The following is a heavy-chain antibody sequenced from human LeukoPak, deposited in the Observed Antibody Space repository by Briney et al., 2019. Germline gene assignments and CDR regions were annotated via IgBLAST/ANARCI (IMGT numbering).Heavy chain of an antibody. CDR2: IYHSGST. V-gene: IGHV4-38-2*02. CDR1: GYSISSGYY. Sequence: SETLSLTCTVSGYSISSGYYWGWIRQPPGKGLEWIGSIYHSGSTYYNPSLKGRVTISVDTSKNQFSLKLSSVTAADTAVYYCASPFPYSSGRFFAYWGQGTLVTVSS. CDR3: ASPFPYSSGRFFAY. D-gene: IGHD6-19*01. J-gene: IGHJ4*02.